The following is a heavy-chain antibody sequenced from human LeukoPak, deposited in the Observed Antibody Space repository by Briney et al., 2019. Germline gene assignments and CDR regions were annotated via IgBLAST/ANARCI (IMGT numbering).Heavy chain of an antibody. D-gene: IGHD6-6*01. J-gene: IGHJ4*02. V-gene: IGHV1-2*06. CDR1: GYTFTGYY. CDR3: ARELAARLGSDY. CDR2: INPNSGGT. Sequence: GASVKVSCKASGYTFTGYYMHWVRQAPGQGLEWMGRINPNSGGTNYAQKFQGRVTMTRDTSISTAYMELSRLSSDDTAVYYCARELAARLGSDYWGQGTLVTVSS.